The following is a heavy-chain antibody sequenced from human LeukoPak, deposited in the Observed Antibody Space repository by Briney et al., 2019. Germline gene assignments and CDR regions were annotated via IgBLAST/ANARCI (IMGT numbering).Heavy chain of an antibody. CDR1: GFTFSSYA. CDR2: ISDRDHNT. Sequence: GGSLRLSCAASGFTFSSYAMTWVRQAPGKGLEWVSSISDRDHNTYYADSVKGRFTISRDNSKNTLYLQMNSLRAEDTAVYYCARGGLSRAGLDFWGQGTLVTVSS. V-gene: IGHV3-23*01. CDR3: ARGGLSRAGLDF. D-gene: IGHD5/OR15-5a*01. J-gene: IGHJ4*02.